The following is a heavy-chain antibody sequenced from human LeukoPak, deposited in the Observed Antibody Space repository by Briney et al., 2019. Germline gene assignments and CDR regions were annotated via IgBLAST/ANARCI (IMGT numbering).Heavy chain of an antibody. CDR2: IKQDGSEK. CDR3: ARVKYCSSTSCRGAFDI. J-gene: IGHJ3*02. CDR1: GFTFSSYW. V-gene: IGHV3-7*01. D-gene: IGHD2-2*01. Sequence: GGSLRLSCAASGFTFSSYWMSWVRQAPGKGLEWVANIKQDGSEKYYVDSVKGRFTISRDNAKNSLYLQMNSLRAEDTAVYYCARVKYCSSTSCRGAFDIWGQGTMVTVSS.